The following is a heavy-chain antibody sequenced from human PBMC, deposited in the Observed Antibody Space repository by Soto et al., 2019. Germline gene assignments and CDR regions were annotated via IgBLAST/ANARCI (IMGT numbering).Heavy chain of an antibody. CDR3: ARGTGSIAPRPYYYYHLDV. J-gene: IGHJ6*03. CDR2: INPSGGST. D-gene: IGHD6-6*01. CDR1: GYTFTSYY. V-gene: IGHV1-46*03. Sequence: QVQLVQSGAEVKKPGASVKVSCKASGYTFTSYYMHWVRQAPGQGLEWMGIINPSGGSTSYAQKFPGRVNKTRDTSTSTVYMELSRLRSEDTAGYYWARGTGSIAPRPYYYYHLDVRGKGTTVTVSS.